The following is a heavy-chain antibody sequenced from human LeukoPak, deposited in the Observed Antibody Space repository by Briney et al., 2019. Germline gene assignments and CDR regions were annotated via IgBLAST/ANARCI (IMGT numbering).Heavy chain of an antibody. Sequence: SETLSLTCTVSGGSISSGGYYWSWIRQPPGKGLEWIGYIYHSGSTYYNPSLKSRVTISVDRSKNQFSLKLSSVTAADTAVYYCARAGSSWYGYWGQGTLVTVSS. D-gene: IGHD6-13*01. CDR1: GGSISSGGYY. J-gene: IGHJ4*02. V-gene: IGHV4-30-2*01. CDR2: IYHSGST. CDR3: ARAGSSWYGY.